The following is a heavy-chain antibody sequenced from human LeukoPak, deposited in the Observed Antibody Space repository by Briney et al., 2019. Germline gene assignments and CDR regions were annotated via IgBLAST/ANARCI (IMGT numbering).Heavy chain of an antibody. CDR3: AREAEGTSDY. J-gene: IGHJ4*02. V-gene: IGHV4-34*01. Sequence: SETLSLTCAVYGGSFSGYYWSWIRQPPGKGLEWIGEINHSGSTNYNPSLKSRVTISVDTSKNQFSLKLSSVTAADTAVYYCAREAEGTSDYWGQGTLVTVSS. CDR1: GGSFSGYY. D-gene: IGHD3-10*01. CDR2: INHSGST.